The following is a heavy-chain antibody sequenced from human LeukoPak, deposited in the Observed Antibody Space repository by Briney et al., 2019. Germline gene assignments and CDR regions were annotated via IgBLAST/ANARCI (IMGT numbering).Heavy chain of an antibody. J-gene: IGHJ4*02. CDR2: IYYSGST. D-gene: IGHD4-17*01. V-gene: IGHV4-59*01. CDR3: ASAVYGDYSEDGGFDY. CDR1: GGSISSYY. Sequence: SETLSLTCTVSGGSISSYYWSWIRQPPGKGLEWIGYIYYSGSTNYNPSLKSRVTISADTSKNQFSLKLSSVTAADTAVYYCASAVYGDYSEDGGFDYWGQGTLVTVSS.